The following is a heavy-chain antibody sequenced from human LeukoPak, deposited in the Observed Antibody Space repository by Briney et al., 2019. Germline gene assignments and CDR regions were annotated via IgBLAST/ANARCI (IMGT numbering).Heavy chain of an antibody. CDR3: ARSQGYGYYYYYYYYMDV. J-gene: IGHJ6*03. Sequence: GGSLRLSCAASGFTFSSYWMTWVRQAPGKGLEWVANIKQDGSEKYYVDSVKGRFTISRDNAKNSLYLQMNSLRAEDTAVYYCARSQGYGYYYYYYYYMDVWGKGTTVTVSS. D-gene: IGHD5-18*01. CDR1: GFTFSSYW. V-gene: IGHV3-7*01. CDR2: IKQDGSEK.